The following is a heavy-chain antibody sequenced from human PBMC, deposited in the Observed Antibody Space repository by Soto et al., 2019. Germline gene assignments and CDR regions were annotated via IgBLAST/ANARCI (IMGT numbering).Heavy chain of an antibody. CDR1: GFTVSNNY. CDR3: ATHPGGGGY. V-gene: IGHV3-53*01. D-gene: IGHD3-10*01. J-gene: IGHJ4*02. Sequence: EVQLVESGGGLIQPGGSLRLSCAVSGFTVSNNYMSWVRQAPGKGLEGVSVIYSGGYTAYGDSVKGRFTISRDNSKNTFNLQSNCRGPPVRAFFYWATHPGGGGYWGQGTLVTVSS. CDR2: IYSGGYT.